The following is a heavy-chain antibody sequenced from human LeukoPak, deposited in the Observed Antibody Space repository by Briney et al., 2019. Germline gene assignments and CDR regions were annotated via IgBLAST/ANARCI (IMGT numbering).Heavy chain of an antibody. J-gene: IGHJ3*02. Sequence: PGGSLRLSCAASGFTFSSYAMSWVRQAPGKGLEWVSSISSSSSYIYYADSVKGRFTISRDNAKNSLYLQMNSLRAEDTAVYYCARDVSRIVGATGAFDIWGQGTMVTVSS. CDR3: ARDVSRIVGATGAFDI. CDR2: ISSSSSYI. CDR1: GFTFSSYA. V-gene: IGHV3-21*01. D-gene: IGHD1-26*01.